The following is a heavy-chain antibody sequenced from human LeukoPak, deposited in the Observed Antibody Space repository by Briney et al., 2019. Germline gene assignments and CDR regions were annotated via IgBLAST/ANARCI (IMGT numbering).Heavy chain of an antibody. J-gene: IGHJ4*02. V-gene: IGHV3-64D*06. CDR3: VKDPSITMVRGGHFDY. Sequence: GGSLRLSCSASGFTFSSYATHWVRQAPGKGLEYVSAISSNGGSTYYADSVKGRFTISRDNSKNTLYLQMSSLRAEDTAVYYCVKDPSITMVRGGHFDYWGQGTLVTVSS. CDR2: ISSNGGST. D-gene: IGHD3-10*01. CDR1: GFTFSSYA.